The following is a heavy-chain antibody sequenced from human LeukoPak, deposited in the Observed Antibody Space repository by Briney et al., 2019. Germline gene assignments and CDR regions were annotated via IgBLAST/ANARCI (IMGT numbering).Heavy chain of an antibody. D-gene: IGHD3-10*01. J-gene: IGHJ6*02. V-gene: IGHV1-8*01. CDR3: AREWFGELLYNYYYGMDV. CDR2: MNPNSGNT. CDR1: GYTFTSYD. Sequence: ASVKVSCKASGYTFTSYDINWVRQATGQGLEWMGWMNPNSGNTGYAQKFQGRVTMTRNTSISTAYMELSSLRSEDTAVYYCAREWFGELLYNYYYGMDVWGQGTTVTVSS.